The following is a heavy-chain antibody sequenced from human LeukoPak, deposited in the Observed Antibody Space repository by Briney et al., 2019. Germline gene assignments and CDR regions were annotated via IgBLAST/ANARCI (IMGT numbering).Heavy chain of an antibody. D-gene: IGHD4-23*01. CDR3: ARGDGGNSGG. CDR2: IYYSGST. Sequence: SETLSLTCTVSGGSISSYYWSWIRQPPGKGLEWIGYIYYSGSTNFNPSLKSRVTISVDTSKNQFSLKLSSVTAADTAVYYCARGDGGNSGGWGQGTLVTVSS. J-gene: IGHJ4*02. V-gene: IGHV4-59*01. CDR1: GGSISSYY.